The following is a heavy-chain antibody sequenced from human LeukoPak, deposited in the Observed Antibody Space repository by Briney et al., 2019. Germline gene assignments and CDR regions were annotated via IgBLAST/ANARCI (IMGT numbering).Heavy chain of an antibody. V-gene: IGHV3-53*01. CDR1: GFTVSSNY. Sequence: PGGSLRLSCAASGFTVSSNYMTCVRQAPRKGRGWVSVIYSGGSTNYADSVKGRFTISRDNSKNTLYLQMNSLRAEDTAVYYCARDHCSGGSCYSAYWGQGTLVTVSS. CDR2: IYSGGST. J-gene: IGHJ4*02. CDR3: ARDHCSGGSCYSAY. D-gene: IGHD2-15*01.